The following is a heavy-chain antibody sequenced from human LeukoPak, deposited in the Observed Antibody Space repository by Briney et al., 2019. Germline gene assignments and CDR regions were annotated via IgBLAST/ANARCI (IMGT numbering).Heavy chain of an antibody. Sequence: PSETLSLTCTVSGGSISSYYWSWIRQPPGKGLEWIGYIYYSGSTNYNPSLKSRVTISVDTSKNQFSLKLSSVTAADTAVYYCARLGITMVRGVIPRSKYYFDYWGQGTLVTVSS. J-gene: IGHJ4*02. CDR3: ARLGITMVRGVIPRSKYYFDY. CDR2: IYYSGST. D-gene: IGHD3-10*01. V-gene: IGHV4-59*01. CDR1: GGSISSYY.